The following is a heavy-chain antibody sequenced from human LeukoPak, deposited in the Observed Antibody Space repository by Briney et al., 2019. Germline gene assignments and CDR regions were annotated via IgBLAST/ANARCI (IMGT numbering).Heavy chain of an antibody. CDR3: AKLYDFWSGYRDAFDI. Sequence: PGGSLRLSCAASGFTFSSYGMHWVRQAPGKGLEWVAFIRYDGSNKYYADSVKGRFTISRDNSKNTLYLQMNSLRAEDTAVYYCAKLYDFWSGYRDAFDIWGQGTMVTVSS. J-gene: IGHJ3*02. CDR2: IRYDGSNK. V-gene: IGHV3-30*02. D-gene: IGHD3-3*01. CDR1: GFTFSSYG.